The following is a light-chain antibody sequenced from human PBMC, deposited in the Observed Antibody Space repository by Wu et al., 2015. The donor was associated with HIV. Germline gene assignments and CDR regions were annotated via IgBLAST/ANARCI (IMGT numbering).Light chain of an antibody. Sequence: SVGDRVTTHLPGKSGISQFLACISRNREPPKVLIYAASTLQSGVPSRFSGSGSGTDFTLTISSLQPEDVATYYCQKYNAAPWTFGQGTKVEMK. CDR3: QKYNAAPWT. V-gene: IGKV1-27*01. CDR2: AAS. J-gene: IGKJ1*01. CDR1: GISQF.